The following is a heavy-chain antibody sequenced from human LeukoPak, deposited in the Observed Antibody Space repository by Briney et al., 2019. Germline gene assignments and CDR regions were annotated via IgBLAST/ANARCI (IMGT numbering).Heavy chain of an antibody. CDR2: IYYSGST. J-gene: IGHJ4*02. CDR1: GGSISSGGYY. V-gene: IGHV4-31*03. Sequence: PSETLSLTCTVSGGSISSGGYYWSWIRQHPGQGLEWIGYIYYSGSTYYNPSLKSRVTISVDTSKNQFSLKLSSVTAADTAVYYCARVQGGPRNHFDYWGQGTLVSVSS. D-gene: IGHD1-1*01. CDR3: ARVQGGPRNHFDY.